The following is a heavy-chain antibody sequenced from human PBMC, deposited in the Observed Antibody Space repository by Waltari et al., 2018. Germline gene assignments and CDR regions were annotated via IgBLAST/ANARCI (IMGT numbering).Heavy chain of an antibody. D-gene: IGHD3-10*01. CDR2: MFHSGST. CDR3: VRDNRWAEDGFRFFQY. V-gene: IGHV4-4*02. Sequence: QVLLQESGPGLVKPSGTLSLTCVVSGGSISSSHWWRWVRQSPGKGLEWIGEMFHSGSTNYNPSLKNRVTMSLDKSNNQFSLKLSSVTAADTAVYYCVRDNRWAEDGFRFFQYWGQGTLVSVSS. CDR1: GGSISSSHW. J-gene: IGHJ1*01.